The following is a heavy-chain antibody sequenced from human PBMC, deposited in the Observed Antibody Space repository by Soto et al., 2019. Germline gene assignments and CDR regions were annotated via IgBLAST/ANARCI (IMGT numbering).Heavy chain of an antibody. J-gene: IGHJ4*02. Sequence: QVQLQESGPGLVKPSETLSLTCAVSGASITDNNWWSWVRQSPGKGLEWIGEVVHWGTSNYNPSLGSRVTVSMDRSKNQVSLTLISVTAADSAVYYCARHVGVPGTRGFDYWGQGILVNVSS. D-gene: IGHD6-19*01. CDR2: VVHWGTS. CDR1: GASITDNNW. CDR3: ARHVGVPGTRGFDY. V-gene: IGHV4-4*02.